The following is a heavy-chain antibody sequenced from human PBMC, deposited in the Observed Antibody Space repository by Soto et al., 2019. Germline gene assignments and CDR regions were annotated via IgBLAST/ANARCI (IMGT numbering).Heavy chain of an antibody. D-gene: IGHD3-3*01. CDR2: IYYSGST. V-gene: IGHV4-30-4*01. J-gene: IGHJ5*02. Sequence: PSETLSLTCTVSGGSISSGDYYWSWIRQPPGKGLEWIGYIYYSGSTYYNPSLKSRVTISVDTSKNQFSLKLSSVTAADTAVYYCARGTRYYDFWSGYYPGNWFDPWRQGTLVTVSS. CDR1: GGSISSGDYY. CDR3: ARGTRYYDFWSGYYPGNWFDP.